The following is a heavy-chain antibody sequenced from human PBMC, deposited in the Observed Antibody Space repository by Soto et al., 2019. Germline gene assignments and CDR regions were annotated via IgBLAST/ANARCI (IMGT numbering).Heavy chain of an antibody. CDR1: GDTFGRFT. CDR3: ARDPSTINKLIGVWFDP. CDR2: IKPISDIT. J-gene: IGHJ5*02. D-gene: IGHD4-4*01. Sequence: ASVKVSCKASGDTFGRFTINWVRQAPGQGLEWMGGIKPISDITNYAQRFQGRVTFTADASTSTVYLELSSLRSEDTAMYYCARDPSTINKLIGVWFDPWGQGTLVPVSS. V-gene: IGHV1-69*13.